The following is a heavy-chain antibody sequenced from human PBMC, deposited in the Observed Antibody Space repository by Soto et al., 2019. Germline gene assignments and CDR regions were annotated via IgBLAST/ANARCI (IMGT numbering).Heavy chain of an antibody. Sequence: GGSLRLSCAASGFTFNDHAMHWVRQTPAMGLEWVAGITWNSASTAYADSVEGRFTISRDNSNNSLYLQMNSLRSEDTALYFCAKTTGRSSTHSFDYWGQGTLVTVSS. V-gene: IGHV3-9*01. J-gene: IGHJ4*02. CDR3: AKTTGRSSTHSFDY. CDR1: GFTFNDHA. D-gene: IGHD3-10*01. CDR2: ITWNSAST.